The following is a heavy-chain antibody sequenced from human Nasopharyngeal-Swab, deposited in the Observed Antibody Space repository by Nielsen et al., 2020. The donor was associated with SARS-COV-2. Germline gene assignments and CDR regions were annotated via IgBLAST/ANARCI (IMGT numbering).Heavy chain of an antibody. V-gene: IGHV3-23*01. Sequence: GESLKISCAASGFTFSSYAMSWVRQAPGKGLERVSAISGSGGSTYYANPVKCRFTISRNNSKNTLYLQMNSLRAEDTAVYYYTNRRDFGETYYYMDVWGKGTTVTVSS. CDR1: GFTFSSYA. D-gene: IGHD3-10*01. CDR3: TNRRDFGETYYYMDV. J-gene: IGHJ6*03. CDR2: ISGSGGST.